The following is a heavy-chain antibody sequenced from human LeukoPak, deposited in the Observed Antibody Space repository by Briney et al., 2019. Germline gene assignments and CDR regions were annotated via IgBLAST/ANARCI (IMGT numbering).Heavy chain of an antibody. CDR2: INDVSGDI. D-gene: IGHD2-2*01. Sequence: GGSLRLSCAASEFTFNLYAMNWVRQAPGKGLEWVSYINDVSGDIHYADSVKGRFTISRYNAKNTLYLQMNSLRAEDTAVYYCARDTYQPGRIDCWGQGTLVIVSS. J-gene: IGHJ4*02. V-gene: IGHV3-21*05. CDR1: EFTFNLYA. CDR3: ARDTYQPGRIDC.